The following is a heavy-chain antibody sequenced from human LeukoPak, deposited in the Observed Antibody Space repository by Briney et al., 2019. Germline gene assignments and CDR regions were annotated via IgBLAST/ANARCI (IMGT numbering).Heavy chain of an antibody. D-gene: IGHD2-15*01. V-gene: IGHV1-3*01. CDR2: INAGNGNT. CDR3: ARDRRHCSGGSCYFASWFDP. J-gene: IGHJ5*02. CDR1: GYTFTSYA. Sequence: ASVKVSCKASGYTFTSYAMHWVRQAPGQRLEWMGWINAGNGNTKYPQKFQGRVTITRDTSASTAYMELSSLRSEDTAVYYCARDRRHCSGGSCYFASWFDPWGQGTLVTVSS.